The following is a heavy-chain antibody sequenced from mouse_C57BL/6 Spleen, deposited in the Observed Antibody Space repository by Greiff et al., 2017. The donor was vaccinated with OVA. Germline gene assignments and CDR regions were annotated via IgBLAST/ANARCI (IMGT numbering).Heavy chain of an antibody. V-gene: IGHV14-4*01. D-gene: IGHD2-2*01. Sequence: VQLQQSGAELVRPGASVKLSCTASGFNIKDDYMHWVKQRPEQGLEWIGWIDPENGDTEYASKFQGKATITADTSSYTAYLQLSSLTSEDASVYYCTTGGGYDAGWFAYWGQGTLVTVSA. CDR1: GFNIKDDY. CDR3: TTGGGYDAGWFAY. J-gene: IGHJ3*01. CDR2: IDPENGDT.